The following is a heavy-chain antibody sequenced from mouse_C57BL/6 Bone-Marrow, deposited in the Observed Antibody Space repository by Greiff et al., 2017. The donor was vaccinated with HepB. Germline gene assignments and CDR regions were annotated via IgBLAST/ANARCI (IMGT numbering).Heavy chain of an antibody. D-gene: IGHD2-1*01. CDR3: ARNPHRIYYGNYLYFDY. CDR2: IWSGGST. CDR1: GFSLTSYG. V-gene: IGHV2-2*01. Sequence: QVQLKESGPGLVQPSQSLSITCTVSGFSLTSYGVHWVRQSPGKGLEWLGVIWSGGSTDYNAAFISRLSISKDNSKSQVFFKMNSLQADDTAIYYCARNPHRIYYGNYLYFDYWGQGTTLTVSS. J-gene: IGHJ2*01.